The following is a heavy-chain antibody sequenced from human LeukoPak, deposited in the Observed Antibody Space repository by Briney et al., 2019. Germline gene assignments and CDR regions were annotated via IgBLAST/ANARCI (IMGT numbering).Heavy chain of an antibody. Sequence: GGSLRLSCAASGFTFSSSAMSWVRQAPGKGLEWVANIKQDGSEKYYVDSVKGRFTISRDNAKNSLNLQMNSLRAEDTAVYYCATFTPVAGNFDYWGQGTLVTVSS. D-gene: IGHD6-19*01. J-gene: IGHJ4*02. CDR2: IKQDGSEK. CDR1: GFTFSSSA. CDR3: ATFTPVAGNFDY. V-gene: IGHV3-7*01.